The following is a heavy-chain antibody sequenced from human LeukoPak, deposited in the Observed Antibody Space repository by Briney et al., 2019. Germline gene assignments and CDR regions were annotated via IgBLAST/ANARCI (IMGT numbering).Heavy chain of an antibody. CDR3: ANSARPNNGDGDY. D-gene: IGHD4-17*01. V-gene: IGHV3-23*01. CDR2: ISGSGGST. J-gene: IGHJ4*02. Sequence: PGGSLRLSCAASGFTFDDYGMSWVRQAPGKGLEWVSAISGSGGSTYYADSVKGRFTISRDNSKNTLYLQMNSLRAEDTAVYYCANSARPNNGDGDYWGQGTLVTVSS. CDR1: GFTFDDYG.